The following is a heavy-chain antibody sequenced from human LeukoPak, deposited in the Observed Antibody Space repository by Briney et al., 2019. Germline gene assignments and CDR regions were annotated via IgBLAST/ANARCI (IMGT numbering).Heavy chain of an antibody. CDR1: GFTFSSYD. Sequence: PGGSLRLSCAASGFTFSSYDMNWVRQAPGKGLELISHISSSGSNMYYADSVKGRFTISRDNAKNSLYLQLNSLRAEDTAVYYCARGDSSGWSYFDYWGQGTLVTVSS. V-gene: IGHV3-48*03. D-gene: IGHD6-19*01. CDR2: ISSSGSNM. J-gene: IGHJ4*02. CDR3: ARGDSSGWSYFDY.